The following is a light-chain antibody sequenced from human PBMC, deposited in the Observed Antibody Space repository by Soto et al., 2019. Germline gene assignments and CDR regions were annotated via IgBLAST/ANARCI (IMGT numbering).Light chain of an antibody. CDR1: SSNVGGYNY. V-gene: IGLV2-14*01. Sequence: QSVLTQPASVSGSPGQSITISCTGTSSNVGGYNYVSWYQQHPGKAPKLMIYEVSNRPSGVSNRFSDSKSGNTASLTISGLQAEDEADYYCSSYTSSSNYVFGTGTKVTVL. CDR2: EVS. J-gene: IGLJ1*01. CDR3: SSYTSSSNYV.